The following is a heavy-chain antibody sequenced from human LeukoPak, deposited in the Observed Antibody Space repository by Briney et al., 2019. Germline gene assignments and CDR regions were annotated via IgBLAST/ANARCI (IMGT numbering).Heavy chain of an antibody. D-gene: IGHD5-12*01. CDR3: ARTGGYSGYDLSNYFDY. Sequence: SETLSLTCTVSGGSISSYYWSWIRQPAGKGLEWIGRIYTSGSTNYNPSLKSRVTMSVDTSKNQFSLKLSSVTAADTAVYYCARTGGYSGYDLSNYFDYWGQGTLVTVSS. J-gene: IGHJ4*02. V-gene: IGHV4-4*07. CDR1: GGSISSYY. CDR2: IYTSGST.